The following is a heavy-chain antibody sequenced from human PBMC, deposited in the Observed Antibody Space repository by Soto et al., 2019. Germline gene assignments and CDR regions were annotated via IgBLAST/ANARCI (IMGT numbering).Heavy chain of an antibody. CDR1: GGSISSYY. D-gene: IGHD2-2*01. V-gene: IGHV4-59*01. CDR2: IYYSGST. CDR3: AREGGQGPYCSSTSCYDYYYYGMDV. Sequence: SETLSLTCTVSGGSISSYYWSWIRQPPGKGLEWIGYIYYSGSTNYNPSLKSRVTISVDTSKNQFSLKLSSVTAADTAVYYCAREGGQGPYCSSTSCYDYYYYGMDVWGQGTTVTVSS. J-gene: IGHJ6*02.